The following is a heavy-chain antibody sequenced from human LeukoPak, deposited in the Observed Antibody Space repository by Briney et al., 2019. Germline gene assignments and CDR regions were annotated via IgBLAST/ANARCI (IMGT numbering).Heavy chain of an antibody. CDR1: GFTFSRYS. J-gene: IGHJ6*03. V-gene: IGHV3-23*01. CDR3: AKGYYYYYYMDV. Sequence: GGPLRLSCAASGFTFSRYSMVWVRHAPGKALEGVSAISSSNGGTYYAESVMGLFIISRDNSRNTLFLQVNSLRADDTAVYYCAKGYYYYYYMDVWGKGTTVTVSS. CDR2: ISSSNGGT.